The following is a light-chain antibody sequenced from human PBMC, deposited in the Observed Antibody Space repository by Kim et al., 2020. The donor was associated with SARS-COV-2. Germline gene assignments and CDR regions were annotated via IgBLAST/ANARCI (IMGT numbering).Light chain of an antibody. CDR3: MQSVELPLP. V-gene: IGKV2D-29*02. Sequence: DIVMTQTPLSLSVIPGQPASISCKSSQSLLHSDGESYLYWYLQRPGQSPHLLIYESSKRFSGVPERISGSGSGTDFTLRINRVEAEDVGLYLCMQSVELPLPFGGGTKLEI. CDR2: ESS. J-gene: IGKJ4*01. CDR1: QSLLHSDGESY.